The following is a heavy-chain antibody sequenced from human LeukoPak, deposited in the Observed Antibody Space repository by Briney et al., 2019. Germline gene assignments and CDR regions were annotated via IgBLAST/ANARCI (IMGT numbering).Heavy chain of an antibody. CDR1: GGSIRSYY. V-gene: IGHV4-59*08. CDR2: IYYSGST. CDR3: ARRSSSLFYFDY. Sequence: NTSETLSLTCTVSGGSIRSYYWSWIRQPPAKGLEWIGYIYYSGSTNYNPSLKSRVTISVDTSKNQFSLKLSSVTAADTAVYYCARRSSSLFYFDYWGQGTLVTVSS. J-gene: IGHJ4*02. D-gene: IGHD6-19*01.